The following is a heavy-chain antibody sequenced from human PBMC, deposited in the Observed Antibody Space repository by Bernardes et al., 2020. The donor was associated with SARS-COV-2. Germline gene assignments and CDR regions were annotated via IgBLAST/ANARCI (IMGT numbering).Heavy chain of an antibody. CDR3: VRGSPPGISGGPWTSEY. D-gene: IGHD3-3*02. J-gene: IGHJ4*02. CDR1: GFAFSSHW. Sequence: GGSLRLSRAASGFAFSSHWMHWVRQDAGKGLVWLSRMNMDGSTKDYAASVKGRFTISRDNAKNTLYLQMNNLRLDDRAVYYCVRGSPPGISGGPWTSEYWGQGTLVTVSS. V-gene: IGHV3-74*01. CDR2: MNMDGSTK.